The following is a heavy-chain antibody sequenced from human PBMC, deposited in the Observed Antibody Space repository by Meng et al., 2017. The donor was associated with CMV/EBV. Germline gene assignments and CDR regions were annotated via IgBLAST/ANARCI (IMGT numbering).Heavy chain of an antibody. J-gene: IGHJ6*02. D-gene: IGHD6-19*01. CDR1: GGSISSYY. V-gene: IGHV4-34*01. CDR2: INHSGST. CDR3: ARQRSSGWLYYYYGMDV. Sequence: SETLSLTCTVSGGSISSYYWSWIRQPPGKGPEWIGEINHSGSTNYNPSLKSRVTISVDTSKNQFSLELSSVTAADTAVYYCARQRSSGWLYYYYGMDVWGQGTTVTVSS.